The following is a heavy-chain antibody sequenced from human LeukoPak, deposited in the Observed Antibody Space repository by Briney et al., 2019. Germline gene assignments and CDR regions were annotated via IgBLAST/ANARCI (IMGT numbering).Heavy chain of an antibody. V-gene: IGHV4-34*01. CDR3: AREQNDAFDI. CDR2: INHSGST. J-gene: IGHJ3*02. CDR1: GGSFSGYY. D-gene: IGHD6-13*01. Sequence: KPSETLSLTCAVYGGSFSGYYWSWIRQPPGKGLEWIGEINHSGSTNYNPPLKSRVTISVDTSKNQFSLKLSSVTAADTAVYYCAREQNDAFDIWGQGTMVTVSS.